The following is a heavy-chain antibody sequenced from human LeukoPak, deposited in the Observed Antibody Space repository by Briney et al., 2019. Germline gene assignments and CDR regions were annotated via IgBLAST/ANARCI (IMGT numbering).Heavy chain of an antibody. CDR1: GGSISSSSYY. CDR2: IYYSGST. CDR3: ARVYNWNYKFDY. D-gene: IGHD1-7*01. V-gene: IGHV4-39*07. Sequence: PSETLSLTCTVSGGSISSSSYYWGWIRQPPGKGLEWIGSIYYSGSTNYNPSLKSRVTISVDTSKNQFSLKLSSVTAADTAVYYCARVYNWNYKFDYWGQGTLVTVSS. J-gene: IGHJ4*02.